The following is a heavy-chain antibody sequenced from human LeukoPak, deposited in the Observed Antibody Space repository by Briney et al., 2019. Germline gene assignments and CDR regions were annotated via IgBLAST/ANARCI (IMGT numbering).Heavy chain of an antibody. J-gene: IGHJ4*02. Sequence: GGSLRLSCAVSGFSFSNHWMNWVRQAPGKGLEWVANIKEDGSEKYYGEFVKGRFTISRDNAKNSLYLQMSSLRVEDTAVYYCASGVLPHDYWGQGTLVSVSS. CDR1: GFSFSNHW. CDR2: IKEDGSEK. V-gene: IGHV3-7*01. CDR3: ASGVLPHDY. D-gene: IGHD2-8*01.